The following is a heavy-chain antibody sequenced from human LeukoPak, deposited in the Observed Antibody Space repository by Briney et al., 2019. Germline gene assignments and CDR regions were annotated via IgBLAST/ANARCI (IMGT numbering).Heavy chain of an antibody. J-gene: IGHJ4*02. CDR2: ISSSSSYI. D-gene: IGHD3-3*01. Sequence: GGSLRLSCAASGFTFSSYSMNWVRQAPGKGLEWVSSISSSSSYIYYADSVKGRFTISRDNAKNSLYLQMNSLRAEDTAVYYRARALRFLEWLSSVDYWGQGTLVTVSS. CDR3: ARALRFLEWLSSVDY. V-gene: IGHV3-21*01. CDR1: GFTFSSYS.